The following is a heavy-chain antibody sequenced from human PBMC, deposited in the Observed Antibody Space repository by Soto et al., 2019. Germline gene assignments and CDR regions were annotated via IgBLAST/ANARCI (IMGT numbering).Heavy chain of an antibody. CDR3: ARGWGAVADY. CDR1: GGSFSGYY. Sequence: QVQLQQWGAGLLKPSETLSLTCAVYGGSFSGYYWSWIRQPPGKGLEWIGEINHSGSTNYNPSLKSRVTISVDTSKNQFSLKLSSVTAADTVVYYCARGWGAVADYWGQGTLVTVSS. CDR2: INHSGST. J-gene: IGHJ4*02. V-gene: IGHV4-34*01. D-gene: IGHD6-19*01.